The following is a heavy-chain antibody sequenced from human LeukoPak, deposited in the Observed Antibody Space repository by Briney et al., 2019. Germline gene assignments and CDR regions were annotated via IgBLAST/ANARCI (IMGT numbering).Heavy chain of an antibody. CDR2: INPNSGGT. D-gene: IGHD3-3*01. Sequence: ASVKVSCKASGYTFTGYYMHWVRQAPGQGLEWMGRINPNSGGTNYAQKFQGRVTMTRDTSISTAYMELSSLRSEDTAVYYCARGLTIFGVVINYMDVWGKGTTVTVSS. V-gene: IGHV1-2*06. CDR1: GYTFTGYY. J-gene: IGHJ6*03. CDR3: ARGLTIFGVVINYMDV.